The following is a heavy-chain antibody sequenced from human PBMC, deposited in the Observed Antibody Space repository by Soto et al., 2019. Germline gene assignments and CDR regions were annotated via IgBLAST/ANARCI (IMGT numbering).Heavy chain of an antibody. CDR1: GDKGFTRHNFSSFW. D-gene: IGHD3-3*01. CDR3: ARLVFNYYFLSGYYNVHHYYGIDV. J-gene: IGHJ6*02. V-gene: IGHV5-51*01. Sequence: GGTLKISCMGSGDKGFTRHNFSSFWIALGRQKPGEGLEWVGIIYPVFSDTRYSPSFQCQVTISADKSINSVYLQLISLKASDTATYYCARLVFNYYFLSGYYNVHHYYGIDVWGQGTTVTVSS. CDR2: IYPVFSDT.